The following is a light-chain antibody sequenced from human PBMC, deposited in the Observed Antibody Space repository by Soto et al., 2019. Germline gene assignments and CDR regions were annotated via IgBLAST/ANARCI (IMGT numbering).Light chain of an antibody. Sequence: QSVLTQPASVSGSPGQSITISCTGTSSDVGGYNYVSWYQHHPGKAPKLIIYDVSNRPSGVSIRFSGSKSDNTASLTISGLQPEDEADYHCSSSTTSNPCQIVSGTGTKLTV. CDR1: SSDVGGYNY. V-gene: IGLV2-14*03. CDR3: SSSTTSNPCQIV. CDR2: DVS. J-gene: IGLJ1*01.